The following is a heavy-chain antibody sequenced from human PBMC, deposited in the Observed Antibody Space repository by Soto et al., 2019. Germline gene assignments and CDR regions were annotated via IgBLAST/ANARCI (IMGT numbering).Heavy chain of an antibody. CDR2: ISSSSSYI. D-gene: IGHD5-18*01. J-gene: IGHJ4*02. CDR3: ARALGGYSYGHGYYFDY. Sequence: EVQLVESGGGLVKPGGSLRLSCAASGFTFSSYSMNWVRQAPGKGLEWVSSISSSSSYIYYADSVKGRFTISRDNAKNSLYRQMNSLRAEDTAVYYCARALGGYSYGHGYYFDYWGQGTLVTVSS. CDR1: GFTFSSYS. V-gene: IGHV3-21*01.